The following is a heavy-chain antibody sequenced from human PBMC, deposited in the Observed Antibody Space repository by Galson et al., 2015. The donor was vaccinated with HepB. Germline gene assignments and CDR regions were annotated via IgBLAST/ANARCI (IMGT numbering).Heavy chain of an antibody. J-gene: IGHJ4*02. Sequence: SLRLSCAASGFTFSNYAMNWVRQAPGEGLEWVSAVSGSGSNTYYADSVKGRFTISRDNARNTVYLQMNSLRAEDTAIYYCAKDPYISARLGFFDYWGQGTLVTVSS. CDR2: VSGSGSNT. CDR1: GFTFSNYA. CDR3: AKDPYISARLGFFDY. D-gene: IGHD6-19*01. V-gene: IGHV3-23*01.